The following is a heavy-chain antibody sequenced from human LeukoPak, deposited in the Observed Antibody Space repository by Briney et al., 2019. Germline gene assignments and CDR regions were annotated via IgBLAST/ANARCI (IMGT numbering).Heavy chain of an antibody. CDR3: ARDLRLWFGELWYNWFDP. J-gene: IGHJ5*02. V-gene: IGHV4-4*07. Sequence: SETLSLTCTVSGGSISSYYWSWIRQPAGKGPEWIGRIYTSGSTNYNPSLKSRVTISVDKSKNQFSLKLSSVTAADTAVYYCARDLRLWFGELWYNWFDPWGQGTLVTVSS. CDR2: IYTSGST. D-gene: IGHD3-10*01. CDR1: GGSISSYY.